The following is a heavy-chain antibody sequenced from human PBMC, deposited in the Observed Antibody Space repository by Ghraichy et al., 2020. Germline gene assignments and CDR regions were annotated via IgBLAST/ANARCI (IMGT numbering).Heavy chain of an antibody. CDR3: ARGLYDSSGYYYSGRIDLYYFDY. CDR2: IYYSGST. D-gene: IGHD3-22*01. CDR1: GGSISSYY. Sequence: SETLSLTCTVSGGSISSYYWSWIRQPPGKGLEWIGYIYYSGSTNYNPSLKSRVTISVDTSKNQFSLKLSSVTAADTAVYYCARGLYDSSGYYYSGRIDLYYFDYWGQGTLVTVSS. V-gene: IGHV4-59*01. J-gene: IGHJ4*02.